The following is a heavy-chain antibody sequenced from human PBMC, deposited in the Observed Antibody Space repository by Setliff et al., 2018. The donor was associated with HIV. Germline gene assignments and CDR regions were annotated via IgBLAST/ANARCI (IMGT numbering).Heavy chain of an antibody. J-gene: IGHJ5*01. CDR2: ISVDKGDKGNT. CDR3: ARAPAHEHSTGWFSSSTLVDS. Sequence: GASVKVSCKASGYTFISYGITWVRQAPGQGLERMGWISVDKGDKGNTNYAQKVQGRVTMTTDTSTSTAYMELRSLSSDDTAVYYCARAPAHEHSTGWFSSSTLVDSWGRGTLVTVSS. D-gene: IGHD6-19*01. CDR1: GYTFISYG. V-gene: IGHV1-18*01.